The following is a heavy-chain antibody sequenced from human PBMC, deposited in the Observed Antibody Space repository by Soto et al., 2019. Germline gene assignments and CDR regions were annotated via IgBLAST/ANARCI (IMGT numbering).Heavy chain of an antibody. CDR2: ISAYNGNT. CDR3: ARVPPNTMIRGDPYFDF. Sequence: ASVKVSCKASDYTFTSYGISWVRQAPGQGLEWMGWISAYNGNTNYEQKLQGRVTMTTDTSTSTAYMELRSLRSDDTAVYYCARVPPNTMIRGDPYFDFWGQGTLVTVYS. J-gene: IGHJ4*02. CDR1: DYTFTSYG. V-gene: IGHV1-18*01. D-gene: IGHD3-10*01.